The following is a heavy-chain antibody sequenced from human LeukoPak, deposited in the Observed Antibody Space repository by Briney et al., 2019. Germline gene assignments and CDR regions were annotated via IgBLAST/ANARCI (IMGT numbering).Heavy chain of an antibody. V-gene: IGHV3-33*01. CDR1: GFTFSSYG. CDR2: IWFDGSNK. D-gene: IGHD2-15*01. Sequence: GGSLRLSRAASGFTFSSYGLHWVGQAPCKWLDWVAVIWFDGSNKYYADSVKGRFTISRDNSKNTLYLQMNSLRAEDTAVYYCARDQAYCSGGSCYYYGMDVWGQGTTVTASS. CDR3: ARDQAYCSGGSCYYYGMDV. J-gene: IGHJ6*02.